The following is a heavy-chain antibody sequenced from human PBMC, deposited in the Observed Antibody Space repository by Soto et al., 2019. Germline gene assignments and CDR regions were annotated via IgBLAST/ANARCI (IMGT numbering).Heavy chain of an antibody. D-gene: IGHD3-10*01. CDR2: VIPMFGTA. Sequence: QVQLVQSGAEVRKPGSSVKVSCRSSGGIFTASAISWVRQAPGQGPEWMGGVIPMFGTANYPQRFQGRVTINADESTNTVYMQLSSLRSEDTAVYFCAVGFKLDYYSLDVSGQGTTVTVSS. CDR1: GGIFTASA. J-gene: IGHJ6*02. V-gene: IGHV1-69*01. CDR3: AVGFKLDYYSLDV.